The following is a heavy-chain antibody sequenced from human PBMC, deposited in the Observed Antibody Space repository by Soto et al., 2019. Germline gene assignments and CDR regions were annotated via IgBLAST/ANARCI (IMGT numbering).Heavy chain of an antibody. CDR3: AIERIQFPMSNYYYYYGMAV. J-gene: IGHJ6*02. V-gene: IGHV3-11*01. D-gene: IGHD3-22*01. CDR2: ISSSGSTI. CDR1: GFSFSDYY. Sequence: QVQLVESGGGLVKPGGSLRLSCAASGFSFSDYYMSWIRQAPGKGLEWVSYISSSGSTIYYADSVKGRFTISRDNAKNSLYLQMNSLRAEDTAVYYCAIERIQFPMSNYYYYYGMAVWGQGTTVTVSS.